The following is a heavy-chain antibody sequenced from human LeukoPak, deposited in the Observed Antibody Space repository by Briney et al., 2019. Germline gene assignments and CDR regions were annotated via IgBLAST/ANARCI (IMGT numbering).Heavy chain of an antibody. CDR2: ISGSGGST. D-gene: IGHD6-6*01. V-gene: IGHV3-23*01. CDR3: ASYSSSRGTIDY. Sequence: GGSLRLSCAASGFTFSSYAMSWVRQAPGKGLEWVSAISGSGGSTYYADSVKGRFTISRDNSKNTLYLQMNSLRAEDTAVYYCASYSSSRGTIDYWGQGTLVTVSS. CDR1: GFTFSSYA. J-gene: IGHJ4*02.